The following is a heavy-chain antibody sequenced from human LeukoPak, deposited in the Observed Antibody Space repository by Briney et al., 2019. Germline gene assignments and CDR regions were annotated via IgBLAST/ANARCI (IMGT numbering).Heavy chain of an antibody. Sequence: GGSQRLLCAASGFSFSSYGVHWVRQAPGKGLEWVAVIWYDVNYKYYADSVKGRFTISRDNSKNTLFLQINSVRDEDTATYYCAKRSEYVGDSNYFDYWGQGEPVTVSS. CDR3: AKRSEYVGDSNYFDY. CDR1: GFSFSSYG. V-gene: IGHV3-33*06. J-gene: IGHJ4*02. D-gene: IGHD2-21*02. CDR2: IWYDVNYK.